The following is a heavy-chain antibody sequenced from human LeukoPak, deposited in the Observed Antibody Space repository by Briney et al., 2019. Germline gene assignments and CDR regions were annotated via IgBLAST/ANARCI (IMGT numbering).Heavy chain of an antibody. CDR3: AKDGGGLTYYFDQ. CDR1: GFTFSGYG. CDR2: ISYDGSNK. Sequence: GRSLRLSCAASGFTFSGYGMHWVRQTPGKGLEWVAVISYDGSNKYYADSVKGRYTISRDNPKNTMYLQMNSLRAEDTAMYYCAKDGGGLTYYFDQWGQGTLVTVSS. J-gene: IGHJ4*02. V-gene: IGHV3-30*18. D-gene: IGHD2-15*01.